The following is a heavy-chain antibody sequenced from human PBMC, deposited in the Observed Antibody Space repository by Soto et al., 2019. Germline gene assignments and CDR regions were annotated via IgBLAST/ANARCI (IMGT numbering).Heavy chain of an antibody. Sequence: PSETLSLTCTLSGDPITSGGFYWTWIRQHPAKGLEWIGYIYYSGVTYYNPSLKSRATISVDTSKNQFSLNLSSVSAADTAMYYCARGHFDSRGYSNALDYWGQGIQVTVSS. J-gene: IGHJ4*02. CDR3: ARGHFDSRGYSNALDY. CDR2: IYYSGVT. V-gene: IGHV4-31*03. D-gene: IGHD3-22*01. CDR1: GDPITSGGFY.